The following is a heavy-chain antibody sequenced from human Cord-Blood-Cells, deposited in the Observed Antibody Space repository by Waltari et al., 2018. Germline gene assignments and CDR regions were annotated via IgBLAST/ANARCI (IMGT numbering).Heavy chain of an antibody. Sequence: EVQLVESGGGLVQPGGSLRLSCAASGFTFSSYWMSWVRQAPGKGLEGVANIKQVGSAKYYVDSVKGRFTISRDNAKNSLYLQMNSLRAEDTAVYYCARDADGWFDPWGQGTLVTVSS. V-gene: IGHV3-7*01. CDR3: ARDADGWFDP. CDR1: GFTFSSYW. J-gene: IGHJ5*02. CDR2: IKQVGSAK.